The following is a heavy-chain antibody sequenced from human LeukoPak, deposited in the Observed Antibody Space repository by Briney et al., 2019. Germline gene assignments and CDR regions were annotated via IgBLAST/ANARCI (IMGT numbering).Heavy chain of an antibody. J-gene: IGHJ4*02. V-gene: IGHV3-49*04. Sequence: GGSPRLSCAASGFTFSSYAMTWVRQAPGKGLEWVGLIRNKIYGGTTEYAASVKGRFTISKDDSKNVAYLQMNNLKTEDTAIYYCSRELFYVPLLGGQGTLVTVSS. CDR3: SRELFYVPLL. CDR1: GFTFSSYA. D-gene: IGHD2/OR15-2a*01. CDR2: IRNKIYGGTT.